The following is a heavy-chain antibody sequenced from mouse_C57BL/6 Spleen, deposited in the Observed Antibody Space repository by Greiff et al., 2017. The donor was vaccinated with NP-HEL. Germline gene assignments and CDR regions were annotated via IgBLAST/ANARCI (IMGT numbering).Heavy chain of an antibody. CDR3: ARDYDGYYYAMDY. D-gene: IGHD2-3*01. Sequence: QVHVKQPGAELVKPGASVKMSCKASGYTFTSYWITWVKQRPGQGLEWIGDIYPGSGSTNYNEKFKSKATLTVDTSSSTAYMQLSSLTSEDSAVYYCARDYDGYYYAMDYWGQGTSVTVSS. CDR2: IYPGSGST. J-gene: IGHJ4*01. CDR1: GYTFTSYW. V-gene: IGHV1-55*01.